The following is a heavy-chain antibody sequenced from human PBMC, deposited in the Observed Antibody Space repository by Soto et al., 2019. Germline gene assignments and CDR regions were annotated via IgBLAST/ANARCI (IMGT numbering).Heavy chain of an antibody. V-gene: IGHV1-69*01. CDR2: IIPISETT. D-gene: IGHD2-2*01. CDR3: ARAQGSSTSLAIYSSLYYGMDV. J-gene: IGHJ6*02. CDR1: GGTFSSYA. Sequence: VQLVQSGAEVMKPGSSVKVSCKASGGTFSSYAISWERQAPGQGLEWMGVIIPISETTNYAQKFQGRVTITAGEFESTGYIEMSRLRSEDTAVNYCARAQGSSTSLAIYSSLYYGMDVWGQGTTVTVSS.